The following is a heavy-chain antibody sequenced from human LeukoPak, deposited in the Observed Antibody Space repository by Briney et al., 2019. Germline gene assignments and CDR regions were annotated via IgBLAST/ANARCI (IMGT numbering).Heavy chain of an antibody. J-gene: IGHJ6*02. Sequence: SETLSLTCAVYGGSFSGYYWSWIRQPPGKGLEWIGEINHSGSTNYNPSLKSRVTISVDTSKNQFSLKLNFVTAADTAVYYCARGYYYRLDVWGQGTTVTVSS. CDR3: ARGYYYRLDV. V-gene: IGHV4-34*01. CDR2: INHSGST. CDR1: GGSFSGYY.